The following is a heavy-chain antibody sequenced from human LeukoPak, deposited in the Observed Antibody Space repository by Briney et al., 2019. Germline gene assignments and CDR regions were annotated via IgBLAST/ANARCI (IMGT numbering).Heavy chain of an antibody. CDR2: IYTSGST. CDR3: ARGYDFYFAPGGFDP. J-gene: IGHJ5*02. Sequence: SETLSLTCTVSGGSISSSSYYWSWIRQPAGTGLEWIGRIYTSGSTNYTPSLKSRVTISVDTSKNQFSLKLSSVTAADTAVYYCARGYDFYFAPGGFDPWGQGTLVTVSS. D-gene: IGHD3-3*01. CDR1: GGSISSSSYY. V-gene: IGHV4-61*02.